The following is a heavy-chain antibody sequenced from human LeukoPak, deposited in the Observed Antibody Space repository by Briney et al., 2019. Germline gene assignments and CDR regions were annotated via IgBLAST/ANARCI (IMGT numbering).Heavy chain of an antibody. CDR1: GYTFTGYY. CDR2: INPNSGGT. V-gene: IGHV1-2*02. Sequence: ASVKVSCKASGYTFTGYYMHWVRQAPGQGLEWMGWINPNSGGTNYAQKFQGRVTMTRDTSISTAYMELSRLRSDDTAVYYCARAPTVTTYYYYYYYMGVWGKGTTVTVSS. D-gene: IGHD4-17*01. J-gene: IGHJ6*03. CDR3: ARAPTVTTYYYYYYYMGV.